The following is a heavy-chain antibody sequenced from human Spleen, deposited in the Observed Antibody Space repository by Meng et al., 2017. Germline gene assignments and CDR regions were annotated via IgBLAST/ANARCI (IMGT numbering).Heavy chain of an antibody. CDR2: INAGNGNT. D-gene: IGHD6-13*01. V-gene: IGHV1-3*01. Sequence: VELGQFGLAVGERGDSVNVSCKASVYAFSNYTFNWHGQAPGRGLAGMGWINAGNGNTKDSQKFQGRVINTRVTTARTAYKELSSLKSEDTAVYYWATGYSQLAGPPEKYYFDYWGQGTLVTVSS. J-gene: IGHJ4*02. CDR3: ATGYSQLAGPPEKYYFDY. CDR1: VYAFSNYT.